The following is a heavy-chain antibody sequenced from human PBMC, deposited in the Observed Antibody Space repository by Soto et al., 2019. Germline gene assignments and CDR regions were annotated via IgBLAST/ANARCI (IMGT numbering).Heavy chain of an antibody. CDR1: GGSVSSGSYY. Sequence: SETLSLTCTVSGGSVSSGSYYWSWIRQPPGKGLEWIGYIYYSGSSNYKPSLKSRVTMSVDTSRNQFSLKLNSVTAADTAVYYCARYCSSTSPLPNYYYYYMDVWGKGTTVTVSS. CDR2: IYYSGSS. J-gene: IGHJ6*03. CDR3: ARYCSSTSPLPNYYYYYMDV. D-gene: IGHD2-2*01. V-gene: IGHV4-61*01.